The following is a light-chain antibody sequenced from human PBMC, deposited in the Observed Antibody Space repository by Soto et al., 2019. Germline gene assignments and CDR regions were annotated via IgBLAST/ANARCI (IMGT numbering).Light chain of an antibody. J-gene: IGKJ1*01. V-gene: IGKV1-5*01. CDR3: QQYSSYWT. Sequence: DIQMTQSPSTLSASVGDRVTITCRASQSVNKWLAWFQQKPGKVPKLLIFDASTLQTGVPSRFGGGGSGTEFTLTISSLQPDDFATYYCQQYSSYWTFGQGTKVDIK. CDR2: DAS. CDR1: QSVNKW.